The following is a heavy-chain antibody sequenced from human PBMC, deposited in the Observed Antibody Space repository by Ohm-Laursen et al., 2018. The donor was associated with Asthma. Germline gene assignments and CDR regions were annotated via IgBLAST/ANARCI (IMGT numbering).Heavy chain of an antibody. Sequence: SLRLSCAASGFTFSNYCMNWVRQAPGKGLEWVANIKQDGSEQYYVDSVKGRFSMSRDNARNSLLLQMNSLRAEDTAVYYCARGIEVTAATEGFRFWGQGALVTVSS. CDR2: IKQDGSEQ. CDR1: GFTFSNYC. J-gene: IGHJ4*02. CDR3: ARGIEVTAATEGFRF. V-gene: IGHV3-7*05. D-gene: IGHD2-21*02.